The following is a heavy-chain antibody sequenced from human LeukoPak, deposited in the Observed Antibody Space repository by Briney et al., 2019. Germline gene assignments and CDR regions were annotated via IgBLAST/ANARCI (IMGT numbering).Heavy chain of an antibody. CDR2: IYYSGST. D-gene: IGHD3-16*01. CDR3: ATTSPREGGAFDI. Sequence: SETLSLTCTVSGGSIYSVSYYWGWIRQPPGEGLEWIGRIYYSGSTDYNPALKSRVTISVDTSKNQFSLKLSSVTAADTAVYYCATTSPREGGAFDIWGQGTMVTVSS. V-gene: IGHV4-39*01. CDR1: GGSIYSVSYY. J-gene: IGHJ3*02.